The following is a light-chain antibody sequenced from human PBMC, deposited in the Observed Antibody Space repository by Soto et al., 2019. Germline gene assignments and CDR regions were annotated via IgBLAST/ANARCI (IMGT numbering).Light chain of an antibody. CDR1: QSVSSSY. Sequence: EIVLTQSPGTLSLSPGERATLSCRASQSVSSSYFAWYQQLLGQAPRLLIYGASSRATGIPDRFSGSGYGTDFTLTISRLEAEDFSVYYCQQYGGSPRTFGQGTKVEIK. J-gene: IGKJ1*01. V-gene: IGKV3-20*01. CDR3: QQYGGSPRT. CDR2: GAS.